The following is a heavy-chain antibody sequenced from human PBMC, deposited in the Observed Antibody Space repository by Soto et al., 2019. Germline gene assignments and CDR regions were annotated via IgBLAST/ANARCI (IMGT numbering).Heavy chain of an antibody. J-gene: IGHJ4*02. Sequence: EVQLVESGGGLVQPGGSLRLSCAASGFTFSSYWMSWVRQAPGKGLEWVANIKQDGSEKYYVDSVKGRFTISRDNAKNSLYLQMNSLRAEDTAVYYCARQFMVRKTYYFDYWGQGTLVTVSS. D-gene: IGHD3-10*01. V-gene: IGHV3-7*01. CDR1: GFTFSSYW. CDR3: ARQFMVRKTYYFDY. CDR2: IKQDGSEK.